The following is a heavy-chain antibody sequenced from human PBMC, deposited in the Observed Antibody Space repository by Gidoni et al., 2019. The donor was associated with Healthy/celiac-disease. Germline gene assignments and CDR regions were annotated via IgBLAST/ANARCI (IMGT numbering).Heavy chain of an antibody. J-gene: IGHJ5*02. V-gene: IGHV3-66*01. CDR3: ARERTYYDFWRQLSSGTDA. Sequence: EVQLVESGGGLVQPGGSLRLSCAASGFTVSSNYMSWVRQAPGKGLEWVSVIYSGGSTYYADSVKGRFTISRDNSKNTLYLQMNSLRAEDTAVYYCARERTYYDFWRQLSSGTDAWGQGTLVTVSS. CDR1: GFTVSSNY. CDR2: IYSGGST. D-gene: IGHD3-3*01.